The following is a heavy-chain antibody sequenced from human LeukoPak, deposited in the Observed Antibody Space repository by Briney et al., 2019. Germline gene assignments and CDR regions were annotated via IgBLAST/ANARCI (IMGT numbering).Heavy chain of an antibody. CDR2: ISSGGGAL. J-gene: IGHJ4*02. D-gene: IGHD3-10*01. CDR1: GFTFSDYY. V-gene: IGHV3-11*01. Sequence: PGGSLRLSCAASGFTFSDYYMSWIRQAPGKGLEWVSYISSGGGALYYADSVKGRFTISRDNSKNTLYLQMNSLRAEDTAVYYCAKAPPSPGYYGSGSPGDYWGQGTLVTVSS. CDR3: AKAPPSPGYYGSGSPGDY.